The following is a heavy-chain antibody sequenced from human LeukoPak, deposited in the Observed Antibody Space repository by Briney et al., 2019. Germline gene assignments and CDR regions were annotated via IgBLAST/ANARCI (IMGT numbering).Heavy chain of an antibody. V-gene: IGHV1-24*01. Sequence: AASVKVSCKVSGYTLTELSMHWVRQAPGKGLEWVGGFDPEDGETIYAQKFQGRVSLTTDTSTSTAYMELRSLRSDDTAVYYCASGEVGVVYRAGGRYYYYYHAMDVWGQGTTVTVSS. J-gene: IGHJ6*02. CDR1: GYTLTELS. D-gene: IGHD2-15*01. CDR3: ASGEVGVVYRAGGRYYYYYHAMDV. CDR2: FDPEDGET.